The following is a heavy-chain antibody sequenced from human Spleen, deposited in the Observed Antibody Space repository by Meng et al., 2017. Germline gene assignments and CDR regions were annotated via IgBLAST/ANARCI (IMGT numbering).Heavy chain of an antibody. D-gene: IGHD1-7*01. Sequence: QVEPQQWGAGLMKASETLSLTCTVSGGSISGYYWSWIRQPPGKELEWIGYIHYSGSTNYKPSLKSRVTISVDTSKNQFSLKLNSVTAADTAVYFCARHPQFGTTMIEYWGQGTLVTVSS. CDR1: GGSISGYY. CDR3: ARHPQFGTTMIEY. J-gene: IGHJ4*02. CDR2: IHYSGST. V-gene: IGHV4-59*08.